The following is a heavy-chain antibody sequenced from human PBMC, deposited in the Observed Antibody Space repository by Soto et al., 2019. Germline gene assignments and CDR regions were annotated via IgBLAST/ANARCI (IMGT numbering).Heavy chain of an antibody. CDR2: INHSGST. Sequence: SETLYLTCAVYGGSFSGYYWSWIRQPPGKGLEWIGEINHSGSTNYNPSLKSRVTISVDTSKNQFSLKLSSVTAADTAVYYCARGDFWSGYLLKFYYYGMDVWGQGTTVTVSS. J-gene: IGHJ6*02. CDR3: ARGDFWSGYLLKFYYYGMDV. D-gene: IGHD3-3*01. V-gene: IGHV4-34*01. CDR1: GGSFSGYY.